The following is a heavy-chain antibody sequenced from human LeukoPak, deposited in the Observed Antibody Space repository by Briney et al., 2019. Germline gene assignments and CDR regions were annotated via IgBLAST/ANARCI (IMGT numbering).Heavy chain of an antibody. J-gene: IGHJ3*02. Sequence: GGSLRLSCTASGFTFGDHAMSWVRQAPGKGLEWVAVISYDGSNKYYADSVKGRFTISRDNSKNTLYLQMNSLRAEDTAVYYCARDDPVIIVGTVGHDAFDIWGQGTMVTVSS. V-gene: IGHV3-30-3*01. D-gene: IGHD1-26*01. CDR2: ISYDGSNK. CDR3: ARDDPVIIVGTVGHDAFDI. CDR1: GFTFGDHA.